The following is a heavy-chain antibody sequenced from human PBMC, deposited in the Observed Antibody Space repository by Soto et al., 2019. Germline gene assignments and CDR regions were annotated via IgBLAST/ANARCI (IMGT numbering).Heavy chain of an antibody. Sequence: GGSLRLSCAASGFTFSSYAMSWVRQAPGKGLEWVSAISGSGGSTYCADSVKGRFTISRDNSKNTLYLQMNSLRAEDTAVYYCAKANYIWGSYRRFDYWGQGTLVTVSS. J-gene: IGHJ4*02. CDR1: GFTFSSYA. D-gene: IGHD3-16*02. CDR3: AKANYIWGSYRRFDY. V-gene: IGHV3-23*01. CDR2: ISGSGGST.